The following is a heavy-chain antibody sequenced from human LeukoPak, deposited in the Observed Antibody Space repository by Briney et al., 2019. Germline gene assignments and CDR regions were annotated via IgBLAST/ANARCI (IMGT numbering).Heavy chain of an antibody. J-gene: IGHJ6*02. CDR2: ISSSSSYI. CDR1: GFIFGDCT. Sequence: GGSLRLSCAASGFIFGDCTMTWVRQAPGKGLEWVSSISSSSSYIYYADSLKGRFTISRDNAKNSLYLQMNSLRAEDTAVYYCAREARGPPSYYYYGMDVWGQGTTVTVSS. CDR3: AREARGPPSYYYYGMDV. V-gene: IGHV3-21*06.